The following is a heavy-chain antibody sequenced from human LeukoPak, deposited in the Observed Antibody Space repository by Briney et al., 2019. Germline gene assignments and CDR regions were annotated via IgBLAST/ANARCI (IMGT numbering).Heavy chain of an antibody. V-gene: IGHV1-2*02. CDR1: GYTFTGYY. CDR3: ARDQGDDYSDYYFDY. D-gene: IGHD4-17*01. CDR2: INPNGGGT. Sequence: GASVKVSCKASGYTFTGYYMHWMRQAPGQGLEWMGWINPNGGGTNYAQKFQGRVTMTRDASLSTAYMELTRLRYDDTAVYYCARDQGDDYSDYYFDYWGQGTLVTVSS. J-gene: IGHJ4*02.